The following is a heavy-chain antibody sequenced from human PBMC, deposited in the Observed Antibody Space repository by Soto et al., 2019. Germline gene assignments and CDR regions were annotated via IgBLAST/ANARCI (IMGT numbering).Heavy chain of an antibody. V-gene: IGHV4-59*07. J-gene: IGHJ4*02. Sequence: DTLSLTCTVSGGSISSYYWSWIRQPPGKGLEWIGYIYYSGSTNYNPSLKSRVTISVDTSKNQSSLKLSSVTAADTAVYYCARIYGDYDNYFDYWGQGTLVTVSS. D-gene: IGHD4-17*01. CDR3: ARIYGDYDNYFDY. CDR1: GGSISSYY. CDR2: IYYSGST.